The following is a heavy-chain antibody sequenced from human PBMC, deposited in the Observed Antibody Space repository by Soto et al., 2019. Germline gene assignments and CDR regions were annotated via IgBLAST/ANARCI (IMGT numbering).Heavy chain of an antibody. D-gene: IGHD3-10*01. J-gene: IGHJ5*02. V-gene: IGHV2-26*01. Sequence: QVTLKESGPVLVKPTETLTLTCTVSGFSLSNARMGVSWIRQPPGKALEWLAHIFSNDEKSYSTSLKSRLTISKDTFKSPVVLTIANMDPVDNATFLCARSTGGWFDPWGQGTLVTVSS. CDR2: IFSNDEK. CDR3: ARSTGGWFDP. CDR1: GFSLSNARMG.